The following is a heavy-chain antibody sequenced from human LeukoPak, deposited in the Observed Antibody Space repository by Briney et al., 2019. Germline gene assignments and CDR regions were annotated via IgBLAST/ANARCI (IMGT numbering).Heavy chain of an antibody. D-gene: IGHD1-14*01. CDR2: MNPNSGNT. J-gene: IGHJ6*02. CDR3: ARGRTTVYYYYGMDV. V-gene: IGHV1-8*01. Sequence: ASVKVSCKASGYTFTSYDINWVRQATGQGLEWMGWMNPNSGNTGYAQKFQGRVTMTRNTSISTAYMELSSLRSEDTAVYYCARGRTTVYYYYGMDVWGQGTTVTVSS. CDR1: GYTFTSYD.